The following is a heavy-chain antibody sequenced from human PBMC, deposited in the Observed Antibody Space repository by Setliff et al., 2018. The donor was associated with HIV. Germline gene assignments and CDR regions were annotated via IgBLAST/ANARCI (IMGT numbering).Heavy chain of an antibody. V-gene: IGHV4-38-2*01. CDR3: ARQKETYYYDSSGYPAYFDY. Sequence: PSETLSLTCAVSGYSISSGFYWGWIRQPPGKGLEWIGSIYHSGGTYYSPSLKSRVSFSVDTSKNQLSLKLRSVTAADSAMYYCARQKETYYYDSSGYPAYFDYWGQGTLVTVSS. D-gene: IGHD3-22*01. J-gene: IGHJ4*02. CDR1: GYSISSGFY. CDR2: IYHSGGT.